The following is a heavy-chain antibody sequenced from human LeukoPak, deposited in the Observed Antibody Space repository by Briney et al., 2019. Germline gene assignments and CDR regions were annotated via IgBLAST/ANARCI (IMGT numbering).Heavy chain of an antibody. CDR2: INLGDSDT. Sequence: GESLKISCEVSGHRFTNHWIGWVRQMPGKGLEWMGIINLGDSDTKYSPPFQGQVTISLDKSISTAYLQWRSLKASDTAMYYCARTGDILTGYYPDYYYYGMDVWGQGTTVTVSS. CDR1: GHRFTNHW. V-gene: IGHV5-51*01. D-gene: IGHD3-9*01. J-gene: IGHJ6*02. CDR3: ARTGDILTGYYPDYYYYGMDV.